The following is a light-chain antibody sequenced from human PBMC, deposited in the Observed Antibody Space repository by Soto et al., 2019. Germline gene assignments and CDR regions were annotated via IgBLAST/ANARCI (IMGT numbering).Light chain of an antibody. CDR3: QQYNVYPFT. CDR2: FAS. CDR1: QGVSTF. J-gene: IGKJ4*01. V-gene: IGKV1-16*01. Sequence: DIQMTQSPSSLSASLGDRVTITCRASQGVSTFLAWFQQKPGKAPKSLIYFASSLQSGVPSRFSVIGSGTDFTLTISSLMPEDFATYYCQQYNVYPFTLVGGTKMEIK.